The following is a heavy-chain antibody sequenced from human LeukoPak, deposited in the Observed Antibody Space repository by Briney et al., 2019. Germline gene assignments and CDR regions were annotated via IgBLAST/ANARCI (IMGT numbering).Heavy chain of an antibody. D-gene: IGHD3-3*01. CDR2: IRSKAYGGTT. CDR3: TREVYDFWSGSLCDY. Sequence: PGGSLRLSCTASGFTFGDYAMSWFRQAPGKGLEWVGFIRSKAYGGTTEYAASVKGRFTISRDDSKSIAYLQMNSLKTEDTAVYYCTREVYDFWSGSLCDYWGQGALVTVSS. CDR1: GFTFGDYA. V-gene: IGHV3-49*03. J-gene: IGHJ4*02.